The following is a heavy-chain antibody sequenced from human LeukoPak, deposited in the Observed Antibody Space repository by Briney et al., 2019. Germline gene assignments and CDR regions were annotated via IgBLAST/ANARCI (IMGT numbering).Heavy chain of an antibody. D-gene: IGHD2-2*01. CDR1: GGSFSGYY. CDR2: INHSGST. J-gene: IGHJ4*02. V-gene: IGHV4-34*01. CDR3: GVSSSSSKGSFDY. Sequence: SETLSLTCAVYGGSFSGYYWSWIRQPPGKGLEWIGEINHSGSTNYNPSLKSRVTISVDTSKNQFSLKLSSVTAADTAVYYCGVSSSSSKGSFDYWGQGTLVTLSS.